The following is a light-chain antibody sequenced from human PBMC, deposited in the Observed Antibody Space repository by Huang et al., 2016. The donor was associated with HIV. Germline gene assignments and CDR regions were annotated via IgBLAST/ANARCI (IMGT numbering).Light chain of an antibody. CDR3: QQYNSWPGT. CDR2: SAS. J-gene: IGKJ1*01. Sequence: EIVMPQSPATLSVSPGASAPLSFRSSQSVSSNLGWYQLKPGQAPRLLIYSASTRATGIPARFSGSGSGTEFTRTFSSLQSEDCAVYHCQQYNSWPGTFGQGTKVEIK. CDR1: QSVSSN. V-gene: IGKV3-15*01.